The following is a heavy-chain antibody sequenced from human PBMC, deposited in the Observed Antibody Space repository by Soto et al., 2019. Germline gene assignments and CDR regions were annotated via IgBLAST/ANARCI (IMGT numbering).Heavy chain of an antibody. J-gene: IGHJ6*03. D-gene: IGHD5-12*01. CDR3: AKLLGGGYSGYDYDYYYYMDV. Sequence: EVQLLESGGGLVQPGGSLRLSCAASGFTFSSYAMSWVRQAPGKGLERVSAISGSGGSTYYADSVKGRFTISRDNSKNTLYLQMNSLRAEDTAVYYCAKLLGGGYSGYDYDYYYYMDVWGKGTTVTVSS. V-gene: IGHV3-23*01. CDR2: ISGSGGST. CDR1: GFTFSSYA.